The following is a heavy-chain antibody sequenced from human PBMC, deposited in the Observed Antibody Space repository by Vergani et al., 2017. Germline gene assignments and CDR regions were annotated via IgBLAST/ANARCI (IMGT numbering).Heavy chain of an antibody. V-gene: IGHV3-15*01. D-gene: IGHD2-15*01. J-gene: IGHJ6*02. CDR2: IKSKTDGGTT. CDR3: TTASDCSGGSCYSLYYYGMDV. Sequence: EVQVVETGGGLVQPGGSLRLSCAASGFTFSNAWMSWVRQAPGKGLEWVGRIKSKTDGGTTDYAAPVKGRFTISRDDSKNTLYLQMNSLKTEDTAVYYCTTASDCSGGSCYSLYYYGMDVWGQGTLVTVSS. CDR1: GFTFSNAW.